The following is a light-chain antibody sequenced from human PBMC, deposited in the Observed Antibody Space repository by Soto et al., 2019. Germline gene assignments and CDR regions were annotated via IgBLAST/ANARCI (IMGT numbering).Light chain of an antibody. Sequence: IVLTQSPATLSLSPGERATLSCRARQTVSTYLSWYQHKPGQAPRLLIYGASNRATGIPARFSGSGSGTDFTLTISRLEPEDFAVYYCQQYGSSPPYTFGQGTKLEIK. CDR1: QTVSTY. V-gene: IGKV3-20*01. CDR3: QQYGSSPPYT. J-gene: IGKJ2*01. CDR2: GAS.